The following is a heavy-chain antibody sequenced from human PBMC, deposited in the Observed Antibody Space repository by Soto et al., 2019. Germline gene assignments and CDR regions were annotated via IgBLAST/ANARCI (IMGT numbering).Heavy chain of an antibody. D-gene: IGHD2-15*01. CDR2: IIPIFGSP. Sequence: QVQLVQSGAEVKKPGSSVKVSCKASGDTFNNYAFSWVRQAPGQGLEWMGGIIPIFGSPDYTQKFQGAVTITADESTSTAYMELSSLRSEYTAVYYCASAARCSGGSCYSPFAYWGQGTLVTVSS. J-gene: IGHJ4*02. CDR3: ASAARCSGGSCYSPFAY. V-gene: IGHV1-69*01. CDR1: GDTFNNYA.